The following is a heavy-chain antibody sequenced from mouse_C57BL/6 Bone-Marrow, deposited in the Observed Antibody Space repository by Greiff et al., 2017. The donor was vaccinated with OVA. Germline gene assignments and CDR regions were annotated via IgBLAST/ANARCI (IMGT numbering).Heavy chain of an antibody. Sequence: EVQLQQSGAELVRPGASVKLSCTASGFNIKDDYMHWVKQRPEQGLEWIGWIDPENGDTEYASKFQGKATITADTSSNTAYLQLSSLTSEDTADYYCTSNWAGDFDYWGQGTTLTVSS. CDR2: IDPENGDT. D-gene: IGHD4-1*01. CDR3: TSNWAGDFDY. V-gene: IGHV14-4*01. J-gene: IGHJ2*01. CDR1: GFNIKDDY.